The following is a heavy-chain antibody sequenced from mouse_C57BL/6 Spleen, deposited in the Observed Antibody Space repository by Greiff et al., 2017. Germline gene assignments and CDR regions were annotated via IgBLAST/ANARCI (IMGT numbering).Heavy chain of an antibody. CDR1: GFTFSSYT. Sequence: DVQLVESGGGLVKPGGSLKLSCAASGFTFSSYTMSWVRQTPEHGLEWVATISGGGGNTKYPDSVKGRITISRDNAKNSLYLQMSSLRSEDTALYGFSRHGYRTVGGFFDYWGQGTTLTVSS. J-gene: IGHJ2*01. CDR2: ISGGGGNT. D-gene: IGHD1-1*01. CDR3: SRHGYRTVGGFFDY. V-gene: IGHV5-9*01.